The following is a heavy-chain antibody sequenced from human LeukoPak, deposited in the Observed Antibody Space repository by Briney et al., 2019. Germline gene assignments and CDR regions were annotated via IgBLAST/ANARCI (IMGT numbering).Heavy chain of an antibody. CDR1: GFPIGSGLY. V-gene: IGHV4-38-2*02. CDR2: VYQTGTT. Sequence: PSEPLSLTCSVYGFPIGSGLYWPWIRHSPGKGLEWIGTVYQTGTTYYNPSLMSRVTISVDTSKNQFSLKLSSVTAADTAVYYCATQEMVYFNYWGQGTLVTVSS. J-gene: IGHJ4*02. D-gene: IGHD5-24*01. CDR3: ATQEMVYFNY.